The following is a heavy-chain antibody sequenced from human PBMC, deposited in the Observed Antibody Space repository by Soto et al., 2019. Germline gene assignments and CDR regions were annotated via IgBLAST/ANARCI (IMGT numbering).Heavy chain of an antibody. V-gene: IGHV3-7*03. CDR3: ARPGCGGGTCYSS. CDR2: IRPDGSEQ. Sequence: WGSLRLSCAASGFSFSNSWMSWVRQAPGKGLEWVATIRPDGSEQYYVDSVEGRLTISRDNAKSSLYLQMNSLRAEDTAVYYCARPGCGGGTCYSSWGQGTQVTVSS. D-gene: IGHD2-15*01. CDR1: GFSFSNSW. J-gene: IGHJ4*02.